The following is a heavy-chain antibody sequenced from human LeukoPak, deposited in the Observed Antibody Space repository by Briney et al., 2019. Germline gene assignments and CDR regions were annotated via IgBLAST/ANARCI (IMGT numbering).Heavy chain of an antibody. CDR1: GFTFISSA. J-gene: IGHJ4*02. Sequence: GGSLRLSCAASGFTFISSAMSWVRQAPGKGLEWVSVISGSGGSTYYADSVKGRFTISRDNSKNTLYLQMNSLRAEDTAVYYCAKGYYYDNSGYYSLDYWGQGTLVTVSS. D-gene: IGHD3-22*01. V-gene: IGHV3-23*01. CDR3: AKGYYYDNSGYYSLDY. CDR2: ISGSGGST.